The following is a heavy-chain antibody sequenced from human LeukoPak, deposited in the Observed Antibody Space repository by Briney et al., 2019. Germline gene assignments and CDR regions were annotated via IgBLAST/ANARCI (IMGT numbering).Heavy chain of an antibody. J-gene: IGHJ4*02. CDR1: GFTFSSYA. CDR2: ISGSGGDT. CDR3: ARGVGATHFDY. Sequence: GGSLRLSCAASGFTFSSYAMNWVRQAPGKGLGWVSISGSGGDTYYADSVKGRFTISRDNAKNSLYLQMNSLRAEDTAVYYCARGVGATHFDYWGQGTLVTVST. D-gene: IGHD1-26*01. V-gene: IGHV3-21*06.